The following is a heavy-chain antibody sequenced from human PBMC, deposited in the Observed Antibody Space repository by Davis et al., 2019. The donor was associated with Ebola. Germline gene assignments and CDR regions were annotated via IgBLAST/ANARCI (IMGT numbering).Heavy chain of an antibody. V-gene: IGHV1-46*01. CDR3: ARGWLEPY. D-gene: IGHD3-22*01. CDR2: YNPSGDTK. J-gene: IGHJ4*02. CDR1: EDIFTSDY. Sequence: ASVKVSCKAPEDIFTSDYIHWVRQAPGQGLEWMGIYNPSGDTKSYAQKFQGRVTITADESTSTAYMELSSLRSEDTAVYYCARGWLEPYWGQGTLVTVSS.